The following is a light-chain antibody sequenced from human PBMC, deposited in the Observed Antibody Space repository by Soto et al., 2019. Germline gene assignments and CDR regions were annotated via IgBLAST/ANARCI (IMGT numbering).Light chain of an antibody. V-gene: IGKV3-20*01. CDR2: GAS. CDR3: EQYGGSPRA. J-gene: IGKJ1*01. CDR1: QSVSNNY. Sequence: EIVLTQSPGTLSLSPGERATLSCRASQSVSNNYLAWYQQKPGQAPRLLIYGASSRATGIPDRFSGSGSGTEFTRTFSRLEPEDFAVFYCEQYGGSPRAFGQGTRVEIK.